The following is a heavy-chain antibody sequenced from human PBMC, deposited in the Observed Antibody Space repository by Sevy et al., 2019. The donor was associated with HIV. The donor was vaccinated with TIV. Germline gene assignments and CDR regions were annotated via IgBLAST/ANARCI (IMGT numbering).Heavy chain of an antibody. CDR1: GFSFSHAW. CDR3: TTVGDDFWSGYDY. D-gene: IGHD3-3*01. V-gene: IGHV3-15*07. J-gene: IGHJ4*02. CDR2: IRSKTDGGTT. Sequence: GGSLRLSCAASGFSFSHAWLHWVRQAPGKGLEWVGRIRSKTDGGTTDYAATVKGRFSISRDDSKDMLYLQMNSLKTEDTAVYYCTTVGDDFWSGYDYWGQGTLVTVSS.